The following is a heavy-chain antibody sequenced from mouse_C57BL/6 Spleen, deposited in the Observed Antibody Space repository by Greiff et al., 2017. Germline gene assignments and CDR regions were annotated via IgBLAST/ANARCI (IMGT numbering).Heavy chain of an antibody. CDR3: ENPYDYGSSYGDYAMDD. D-gene: IGHD1-1*01. Sequence: VQRVESGPELVKPGASVKISCKASGSAFSSSWMNWVKQRPGKGLEWIGRIYPGDGDTNYNGKFKGKATLTADKSSSTAYMQLSSLTSEDSAVYSWENPYDYGSSYGDYAMDDWGQGTSVTVSS. J-gene: IGHJ4*01. CDR2: IYPGDGDT. V-gene: IGHV1-82*01. CDR1: GSAFSSSW.